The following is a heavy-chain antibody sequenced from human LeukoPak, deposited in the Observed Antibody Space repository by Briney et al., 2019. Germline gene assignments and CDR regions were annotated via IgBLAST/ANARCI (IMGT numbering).Heavy chain of an antibody. J-gene: IGHJ5*02. V-gene: IGHV4-59*08. D-gene: IGHD2-15*01. CDR1: GGSISSHY. CDR2: IYNSGST. Sequence: SETLSLTCTVSGGSISSHYWSWIRQPPGKGLEWIGYIYNSGSTNYNPSLKSRVTISLDTSKNQFPLNLSSVTAADTAVYYCARRFCSGGICYSGQGWFDPWGQGTLVTVSS. CDR3: ARRFCSGGICYSGQGWFDP.